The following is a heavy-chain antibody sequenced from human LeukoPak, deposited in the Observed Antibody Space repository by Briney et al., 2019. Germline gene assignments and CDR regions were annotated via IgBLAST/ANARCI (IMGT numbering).Heavy chain of an antibody. CDR3: ARDRYYYGSGSRSFDY. J-gene: IGHJ4*02. Sequence: SETLSLTCAVYGGSFSGYYWSWIRQPPGKGLEWIGEINHSGSTNYNPSLKSRVTISVDTSKNQFSLKLSSVTAADMAVYHCARDRYYYGSGSRSFDYWGQGTLVTVSS. CDR2: INHSGST. D-gene: IGHD3-10*01. V-gene: IGHV4-34*01. CDR1: GGSFSGYY.